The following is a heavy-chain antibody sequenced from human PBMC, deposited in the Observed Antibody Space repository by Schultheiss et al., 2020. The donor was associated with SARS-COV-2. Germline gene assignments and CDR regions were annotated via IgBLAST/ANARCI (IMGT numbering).Heavy chain of an antibody. D-gene: IGHD2-15*01. V-gene: IGHV4-31*03. CDR1: GGSISSGGYH. J-gene: IGHJ5*02. CDR3: ARDTRAYCSGGSCNWFDP. Sequence: SETLSLTCTVSGGSISSGGYHWSWIRQYPGKGLGWIGYIYYSGRTSYNPSLKRRVTISLDTSKNQFSLKLSSVTAADTAVYYCARDTRAYCSGGSCNWFDPWGQGTLVTVSS. CDR2: IYYSGRT.